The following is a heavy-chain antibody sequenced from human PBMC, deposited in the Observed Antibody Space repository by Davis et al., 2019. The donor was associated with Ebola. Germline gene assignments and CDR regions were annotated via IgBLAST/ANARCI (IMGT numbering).Heavy chain of an antibody. CDR1: GYTFTSYA. D-gene: IGHD2-15*01. V-gene: IGHV1-3*01. CDR2: INAGNGNT. J-gene: IGHJ4*02. CDR3: ARDTGYCSGGSCYSHGLDY. Sequence: ASVKVSCKASGYTFTSYAMHWVRQAPGQRLEWMGWINAGNGNTKYSQKFQGRVTITRDTSASTAYMELSSLRAEDTAVYYCARDTGYCSGGSCYSHGLDYWGQGTLVTVSS.